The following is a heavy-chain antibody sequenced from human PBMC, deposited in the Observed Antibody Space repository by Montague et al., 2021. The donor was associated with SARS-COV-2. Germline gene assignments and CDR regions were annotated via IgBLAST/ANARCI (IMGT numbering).Heavy chain of an antibody. D-gene: IGHD1-26*01. CDR1: GFTFSTYA. CDR3: ARSGLSGSYDY. J-gene: IGHJ4*02. V-gene: IGHV3-64*01. Sequence: SLRLSGAASGFTFSTYAMHWVRQAPGKGLEFVSAITNNGVSIYYASSVKGRFTISRDNSKNTLYLQMGRLRSEDMAVYFCARSGLSGSYDYWGQGTLVTVSS. CDR2: ITNNGVSI.